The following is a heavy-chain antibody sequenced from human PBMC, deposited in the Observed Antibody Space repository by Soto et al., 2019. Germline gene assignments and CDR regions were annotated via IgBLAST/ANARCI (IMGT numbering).Heavy chain of an antibody. CDR3: ARDQAVGSVSYYGKYYYYCMDF. V-gene: IGHV6-1*01. CDR2: TYYRSKWYN. D-gene: IGHD3-10*01. Sequence: SQTLSLTCAISGDSVSSNSAAWNWIRQSPSRGLEWLGRTYYRSKWYNDYAVSVKSRITINPDTSKNQFSLQLNSVTPEDTAVYYCARDQAVGSVSYYGKYYYYCMDFWGQGTTVTVSS. J-gene: IGHJ6*02. CDR1: GDSVSSNSAA.